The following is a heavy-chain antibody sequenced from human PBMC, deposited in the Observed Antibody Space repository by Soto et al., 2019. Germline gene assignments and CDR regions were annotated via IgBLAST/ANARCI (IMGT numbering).Heavy chain of an antibody. J-gene: IGHJ5*02. D-gene: IGHD1-1*01. CDR2: INHSGST. Sequence: SETLSLTCAVYGGSFSGYYWSWIRQPPGKGLEWIGEINHSGSTNYNPSLKSRVTISVDTSKNQFSLKLSSVTAADTAGYYCARGLAVQLERGANWFDPWGQGTLVTVSS. V-gene: IGHV4-34*01. CDR1: GGSFSGYY. CDR3: ARGLAVQLERGANWFDP.